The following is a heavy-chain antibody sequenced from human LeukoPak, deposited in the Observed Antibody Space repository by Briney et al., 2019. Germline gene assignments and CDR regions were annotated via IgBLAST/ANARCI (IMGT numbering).Heavy chain of an antibody. V-gene: IGHV1-18*01. CDR2: ISGSTGNT. CDR1: GYSFTSYG. D-gene: IGHD2-2*01. CDR3: ARVGRDCSSINCYWEDWFDP. Sequence: GASVKVSCKASGYSFTSYGITWVREAPGQGPEWMGWISGSTGNTHYAQNVQGRVTMSTDTATSTAYMELRSLGSDDTAVYYCARVGRDCSSINCYWEDWFDPWGQGTPVIVSS. J-gene: IGHJ5*02.